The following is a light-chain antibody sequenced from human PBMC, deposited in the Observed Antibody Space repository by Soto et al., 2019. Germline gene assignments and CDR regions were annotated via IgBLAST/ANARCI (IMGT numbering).Light chain of an antibody. J-gene: IGKJ1*01. CDR2: GAS. V-gene: IGKV3-20*01. Sequence: EIVLTQSPVNLSLSPGEKATLSCRASQSVSSSYLAWYQQKPGQAPRLLIYGASTRATGIPARFSGSGSGTDFTLTISRLEPEDFAVYYCQQYGSSGTFGQGTKVDIK. CDR3: QQYGSSGT. CDR1: QSVSSSY.